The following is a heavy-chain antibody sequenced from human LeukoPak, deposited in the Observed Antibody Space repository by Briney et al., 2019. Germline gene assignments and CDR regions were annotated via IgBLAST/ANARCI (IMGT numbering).Heavy chain of an antibody. CDR3: VTTTVTTSYAFDV. CDR2: ISFNGNDK. J-gene: IGHJ3*01. CDR1: RFPFSTYV. Sequence: GGSLRLSCAASRFPFSTYVMHWVRQAPGKGLEWMAFISFNGNDKQYRDSLKGRFTISRDNSKNTLFLQMDRLRPEDTAVYYCVTTTVTTSYAFDVWGPGTMVTVSS. D-gene: IGHD4-17*01. V-gene: IGHV3-30-3*01.